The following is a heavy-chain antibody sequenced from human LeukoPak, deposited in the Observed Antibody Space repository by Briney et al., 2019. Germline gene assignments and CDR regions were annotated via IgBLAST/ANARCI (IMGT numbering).Heavy chain of an antibody. V-gene: IGHV3-23*01. CDR3: AKDLAGSGSYSFDY. D-gene: IGHD1-26*01. J-gene: IGHJ4*02. CDR2: ISGSGGST. Sequence: GGSLRLSCAASGFTFSNYAMNWVRQAPGRGLEWVSAISGSGGSTYYADSVKGRFTISRDNSKNTLYLQMNSLRAEDTAVCYCAKDLAGSGSYSFDYWGQGTLVTVSS. CDR1: GFTFSNYA.